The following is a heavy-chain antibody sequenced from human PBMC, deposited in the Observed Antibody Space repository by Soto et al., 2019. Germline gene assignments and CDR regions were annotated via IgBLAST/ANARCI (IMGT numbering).Heavy chain of an antibody. Sequence: SETLSLTCSVSGDSINSDNYYWGWIRQPPGKGLEWIGYIYYSGSTNYNPSLKTRVTVSLDKSKNQFSLKLSSVTAADTAVYYCARMGRSTGFYYMEVWGKGTTVTV. CDR1: GDSINSDNYY. CDR2: IYYSGST. J-gene: IGHJ6*03. D-gene: IGHD4-4*01. V-gene: IGHV4-61*05. CDR3: ARMGRSTGFYYMEV.